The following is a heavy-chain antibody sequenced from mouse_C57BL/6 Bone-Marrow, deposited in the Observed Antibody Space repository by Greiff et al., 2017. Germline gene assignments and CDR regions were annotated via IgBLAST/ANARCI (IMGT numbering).Heavy chain of an antibody. D-gene: IGHD1-1*01. Sequence: QVTLKVSGPGILQPSQTLSLTCSFSGFSLSTFGMGVSWIRQPSGKDLEWLAHIYWDDDKHYHPSLKSQLRISKDTSNNQVFLKTATVDTVDTATYYCARREEEDYGSSYKDYAMDYWGQGTSVTVSA. CDR2: IYWDDDK. CDR1: GFSLSTFGMG. V-gene: IGHV8-6*01. J-gene: IGHJ4*01. CDR3: ARREEEDYGSSYKDYAMDY.